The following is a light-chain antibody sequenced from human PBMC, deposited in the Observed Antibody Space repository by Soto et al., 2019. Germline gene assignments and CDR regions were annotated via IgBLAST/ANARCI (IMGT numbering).Light chain of an antibody. CDR2: EVS. CDR1: SSDVGGYHD. Sequence: QSALTQPPSASGSPGQSVTISCTGTSSDVGGYHDVSWYQQHPGKAPKLMIYEVSNRPSGVPDRFSGSKSGNTAPLTVSGPEAEDEAYYYCSSYAGSNHVVFGGGTKLTVL. J-gene: IGLJ3*02. CDR3: SSYAGSNHVV. V-gene: IGLV2-8*01.